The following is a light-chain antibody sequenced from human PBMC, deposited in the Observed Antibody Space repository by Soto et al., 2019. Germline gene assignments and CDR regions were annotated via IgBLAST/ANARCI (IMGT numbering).Light chain of an antibody. J-gene: IGKJ1*01. CDR3: QHSYGTPRT. Sequence: DIKMTQSPSSLSASVGDRVTITCRASQSISTYLNWYQHKPGKAPKVLIYAVSSLQSGVPSRFSGSGSGTDFTLTITSLQPEDSATYYCQHSYGTPRTFGQGTKVDIK. CDR2: AVS. CDR1: QSISTY. V-gene: IGKV1-39*01.